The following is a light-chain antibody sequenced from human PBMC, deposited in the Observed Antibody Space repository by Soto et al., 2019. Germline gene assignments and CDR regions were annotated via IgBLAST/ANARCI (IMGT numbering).Light chain of an antibody. J-gene: IGLJ3*02. CDR2: EVN. CDR1: TSDIGTYNY. Sequence: QSALTQPASVSGSPGQSITISCTGTTSDIGTYNYVSWYQHHPGKAPKLILYEVNNRPSGVSTRFSGSKSGNTASLTISTLQAEDEADYYCTAYTISRQGVFGGGTKLTVL. V-gene: IGLV2-14*01. CDR3: TAYTISRQGV.